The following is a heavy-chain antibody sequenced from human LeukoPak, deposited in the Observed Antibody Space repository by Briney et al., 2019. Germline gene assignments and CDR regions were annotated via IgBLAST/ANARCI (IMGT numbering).Heavy chain of an antibody. Sequence: SETLSLTCTVSGYSISSDYYWGWIRQPPGKGLEWIGSIHHSGRTYYNPSLKSRVTISVDTSKNQFSLKLSSVTAADTAVYYCARAFYPGYYSYMAVWGKGTTVTVSS. CDR1: GYSISSDYY. J-gene: IGHJ6*03. D-gene: IGHD3-3*02. CDR2: IHHSGRT. V-gene: IGHV4-38-2*02. CDR3: ARAFYPGYYSYMAV.